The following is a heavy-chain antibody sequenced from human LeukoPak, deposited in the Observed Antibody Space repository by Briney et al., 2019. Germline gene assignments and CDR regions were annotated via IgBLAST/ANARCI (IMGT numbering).Heavy chain of an antibody. J-gene: IGHJ4*02. CDR3: ARGTEVYYDSSSYYSY. Sequence: PGGSLRLSCVASGFTFDDYGMGWVRQVPGKGLEWVSGTNWHGGSTGYADSVKGRLTISRDNDKNSLYLQMSSLRAEDTALYYCARGTEVYYDSSSYYSYWGQGTLVTVSS. V-gene: IGHV3-20*04. CDR1: GFTFDDYG. CDR2: TNWHGGST. D-gene: IGHD3-22*01.